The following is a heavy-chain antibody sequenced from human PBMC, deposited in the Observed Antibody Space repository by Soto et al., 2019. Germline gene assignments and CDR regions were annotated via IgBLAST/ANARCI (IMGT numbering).Heavy chain of an antibody. D-gene: IGHD3-22*01. CDR1: GGSISSYY. Sequence: SETLSLTCTVSGGSISSYYWSWIRQPPGKGLEWIGYIFYSGSTNYNPSLKSRVTISVDTSKNQFSLRLSSVTAADTAVYYCARDGYYYDSSGYQRVYYFDYWGQGTLVIVSS. V-gene: IGHV4-59*01. CDR2: IFYSGST. J-gene: IGHJ4*02. CDR3: ARDGYYYDSSGYQRVYYFDY.